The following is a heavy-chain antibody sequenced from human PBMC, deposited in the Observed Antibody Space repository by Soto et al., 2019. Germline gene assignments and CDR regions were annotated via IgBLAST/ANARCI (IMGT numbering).Heavy chain of an antibody. Sequence: PGESLKISCKGSGYSFTSYWIGWVRQMPGKGLEWMGIIYPGDSDTRYSPSFQGQVTISADKSISTAYLQWSSLKASDTAMYYCARTRAYYDILTGYYFDYWGQGTLVTVSS. CDR2: IYPGDSDT. D-gene: IGHD3-9*01. CDR3: ARTRAYYDILTGYYFDY. J-gene: IGHJ4*02. V-gene: IGHV5-51*01. CDR1: GYSFTSYW.